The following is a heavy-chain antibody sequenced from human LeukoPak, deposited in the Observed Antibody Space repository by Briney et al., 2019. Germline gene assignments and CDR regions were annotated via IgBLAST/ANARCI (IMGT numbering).Heavy chain of an antibody. V-gene: IGHV3-21*01. D-gene: IGHD3-10*01. CDR2: ISSSSSYI. CDR1: GFTFSSYS. Sequence: GGSLRLSCAASGFTFSSYSMNWVRQAPGKGLEWVSSISSSSSYIYYADSVKGRFTISRDNAKNSLYLQMNSLRAEDTAVYCCARDLVTMVRGVGYWGQGTLVTVSS. J-gene: IGHJ4*02. CDR3: ARDLVTMVRGVGY.